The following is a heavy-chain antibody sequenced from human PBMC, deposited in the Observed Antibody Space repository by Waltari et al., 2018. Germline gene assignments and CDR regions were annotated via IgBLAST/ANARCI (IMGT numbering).Heavy chain of an antibody. CDR1: GFTFSSYE. D-gene: IGHD3-22*01. V-gene: IGHV3-48*03. J-gene: IGHJ4*02. Sequence: EVQLVESGGGLVQPGGSLRLSCAASGFTFSSYEMNWVRQAPGKGLEWVSYISSSGSTIYYADSVKGRFTISRDNAKNSLYLQMNSLRAEDTAVYYCARDLWDDSSGYLRLFDYWGQGTLVTVSS. CDR2: ISSSGSTI. CDR3: ARDLWDDSSGYLRLFDY.